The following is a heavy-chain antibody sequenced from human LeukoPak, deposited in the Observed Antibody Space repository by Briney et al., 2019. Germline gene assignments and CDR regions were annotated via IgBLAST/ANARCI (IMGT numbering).Heavy chain of an antibody. CDR3: ARDLVDYGDYAERGGNWFDP. Sequence: GGSLRLSCAASGFTFSTYAMSWVRQAPGKGLEWVSFISGRGGTTYNADSVKGRLTISRDNSKNTLYLQMNSLRADDTAIYYCARDLVDYGDYAERGGNWFDPWGQGTLVTVSS. CDR2: ISGRGGTT. V-gene: IGHV3-23*01. CDR1: GFTFSTYA. J-gene: IGHJ5*02. D-gene: IGHD4-17*01.